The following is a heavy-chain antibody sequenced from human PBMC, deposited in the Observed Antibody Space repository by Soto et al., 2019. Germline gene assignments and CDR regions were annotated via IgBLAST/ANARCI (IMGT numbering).Heavy chain of an antibody. CDR2: INSDGSST. CDR3: ARQGYCSGGSCYSRYVGDAFDI. J-gene: IGHJ3*02. Sequence: PGGSLRLSCAASGFTFSSYWMHWVRQAPGKGLVWVSRINSDGSSTSYADSVKGRFTISRDNAKNTLYLQMNSLRAEDTAVYYCARQGYCSGGSCYSRYVGDAFDIWGQGTTVTVSS. CDR1: GFTFSSYW. V-gene: IGHV3-74*01. D-gene: IGHD2-15*01.